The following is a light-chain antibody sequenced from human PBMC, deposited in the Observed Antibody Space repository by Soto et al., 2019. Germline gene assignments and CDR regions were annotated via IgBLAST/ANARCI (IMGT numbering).Light chain of an antibody. CDR1: QSISSY. J-gene: IGKJ1*01. V-gene: IGKV1-39*01. CDR2: ATS. CDR3: QQSYSAPVT. Sequence: DLQMTQSPSSLSASVGDRDTITCRASQSISSYLNWYQQKPGKAPKFLIYATSSLQSGVPSRFSGSGSGTDFTLTISSLQPEDFATYYCQQSYSAPVTFGQGNKVDIK.